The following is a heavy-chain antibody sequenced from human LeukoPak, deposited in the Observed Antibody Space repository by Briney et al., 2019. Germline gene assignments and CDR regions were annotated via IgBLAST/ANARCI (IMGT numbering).Heavy chain of an antibody. Sequence: ECLKISCRGSRYSFTSYWIGWVRQMPGKGLEWMGIIYPGDSDTRYSPSFQGQVTISADKSISTAYLQWSSLKAPDTAMYYCARRNTMIAAAWQDAFNIWAQGTMVTVSS. CDR3: ARRNTMIAAAWQDAFNI. CDR2: IYPGDSDT. V-gene: IGHV5-51*01. CDR1: RYSFTSYW. D-gene: IGHD3-22*01. J-gene: IGHJ3*02.